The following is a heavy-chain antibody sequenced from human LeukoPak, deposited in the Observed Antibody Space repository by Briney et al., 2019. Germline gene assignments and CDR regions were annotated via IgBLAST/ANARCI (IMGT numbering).Heavy chain of an antibody. D-gene: IGHD5-24*01. CDR3: ARDPDGYNFFDS. J-gene: IGHJ4*02. CDR2: ISYDGRNK. Sequence: GGSLRLSCAASGFTFSGYSMHWVRQAPGKGLQWVAAISYDGRNKYYVDSVKGRFTISRDNSKNTLHLEMNSLRPEDTAMYYCARDPDGYNFFDSWGQGTLVTVSS. V-gene: IGHV3-30*04. CDR1: GFTFSGYS.